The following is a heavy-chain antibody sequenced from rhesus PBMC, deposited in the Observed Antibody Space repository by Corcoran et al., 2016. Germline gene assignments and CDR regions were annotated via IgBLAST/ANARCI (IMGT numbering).Heavy chain of an antibody. J-gene: IGHJ4*01. CDR1: GGSFSSYW. D-gene: IGHD3S6*01. CDR2: INGNSGST. CDR3: ARLGDDYGYYYTPYFDY. V-gene: IGHV4-80*01. Sequence: QVQLQESGPGLVKPSETLSLTCAVSGGSFSSYWWSWIRQPPGKGLEWIGEINGNSGSTNYNPSLKSRGTISKDASKNQFSLKLSSVTAADTAVYYCARLGDDYGYYYTPYFDYWGQGVLVTVSS.